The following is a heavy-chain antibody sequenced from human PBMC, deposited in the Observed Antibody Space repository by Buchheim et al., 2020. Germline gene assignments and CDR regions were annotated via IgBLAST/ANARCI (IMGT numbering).Heavy chain of an antibody. Sequence: VQLVESGGGLVKPGGSLRLSCAASGFTFSSYSMNWVRQAPGKGLEWVSSISSSSSYIYYADSVKGRFTISRDNAKNSLYLQMNSLRAEDTAVYYCAGSYCSGGSCRGAYYYYYGMDVWGQGTT. V-gene: IGHV3-21*01. CDR3: AGSYCSGGSCRGAYYYYYGMDV. CDR1: GFTFSSYS. CDR2: ISSSSSYI. J-gene: IGHJ6*02. D-gene: IGHD2-15*01.